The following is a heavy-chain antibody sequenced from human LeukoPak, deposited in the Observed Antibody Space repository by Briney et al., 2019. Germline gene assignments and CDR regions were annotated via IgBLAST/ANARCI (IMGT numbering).Heavy chain of an antibody. CDR3: ANARGFSLLGVVIED. V-gene: IGHV1-69*13. Sequence: SVKVSCKASGGTFSSYAISWVRHAPGQGLEWMGGIIPIFGTANYAQKFQGRVTITADESTCTAYMELSSLRSEDTAVYYCANARGFSLLGVVIEDWGQGTLVTVSS. CDR2: IIPIFGTA. D-gene: IGHD3-3*01. J-gene: IGHJ4*02. CDR1: GGTFSSYA.